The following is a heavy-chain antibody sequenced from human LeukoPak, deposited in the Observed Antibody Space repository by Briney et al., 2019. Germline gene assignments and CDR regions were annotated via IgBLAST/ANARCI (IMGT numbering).Heavy chain of an antibody. D-gene: IGHD6-6*01. V-gene: IGHV4-34*01. Sequence: PSETLSLTCAVYGGSFSGYYWSWIRQPPGKGLEWIGEINHSGSTNYNPSLKSRVTISVDTSKNQFSLKLSSVTAADTAVYYCARGDDSSSDYYYYYMDVWGKGTTVTVSS. J-gene: IGHJ6*03. CDR2: INHSGST. CDR1: GGSFSGYY. CDR3: ARGDDSSSDYYYYYMDV.